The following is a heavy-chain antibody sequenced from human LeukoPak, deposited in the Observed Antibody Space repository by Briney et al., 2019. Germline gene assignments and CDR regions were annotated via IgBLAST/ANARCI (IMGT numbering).Heavy chain of an antibody. CDR3: ARGAYYDSSGYYYRDYYYYMDA. Sequence: SETLSLTCTVSGGSISSGSYYWSWIRQPGGKGLEWIVRIYTSGSTNYNPSLKSRVTISVDTSKTQFSLKLSSVTAADTAVYYCARGAYYDSSGYYYRDYYYYMDAWGEGTTVTVSS. CDR1: GGSISSGSYY. J-gene: IGHJ6*03. CDR2: IYTSGST. D-gene: IGHD3-22*01. V-gene: IGHV4-61*02.